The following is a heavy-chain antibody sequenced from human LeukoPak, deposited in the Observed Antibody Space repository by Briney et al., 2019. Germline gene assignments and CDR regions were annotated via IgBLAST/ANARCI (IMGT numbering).Heavy chain of an antibody. CDR1: GLTFGNYA. V-gene: IGHV3-23*01. J-gene: IGHJ5*02. D-gene: IGHD1-26*01. Sequence: GGSPRLSCAASGLTFGNYAMTWVRQAPGKGLEWVSTISGNGDEPFYADSVKGRFTISRDNSKNILSLQMNGLRADDTAFYYCAKGGHFSWFDPWGQGTLVTVSS. CDR2: ISGNGDEP. CDR3: AKGGHFSWFDP.